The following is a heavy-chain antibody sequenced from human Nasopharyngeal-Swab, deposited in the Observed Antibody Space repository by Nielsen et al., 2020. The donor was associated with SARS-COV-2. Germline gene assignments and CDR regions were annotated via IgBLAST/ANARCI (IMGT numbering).Heavy chain of an antibody. D-gene: IGHD3-9*01. Sequence: GESLKISCEASGFTFSSYWMSWVRQAPGKGLEWVANIKQDGSEKYYVDSVKGRFTISRDNAKNSLYLQMNSLRAEDTAVYYCAGSAGYFVRAYWGQGTLVTVSS. J-gene: IGHJ4*02. CDR1: GFTFSSYW. CDR2: IKQDGSEK. CDR3: AGSAGYFVRAY. V-gene: IGHV3-7*03.